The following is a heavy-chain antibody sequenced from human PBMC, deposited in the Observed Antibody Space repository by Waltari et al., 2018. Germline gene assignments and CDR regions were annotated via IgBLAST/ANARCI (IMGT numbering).Heavy chain of an antibody. CDR1: GFTFSSYE. J-gene: IGHJ4*02. Sequence: EVQLVESGGGLVQPGGSLRLSCAASGFTFSSYEMNWVRQAPGKGLEWVSYISSSGSTIYYADSGKGRFTISRDNAKNSLYLQMNSLRAEDTAVYYCARGFGSSNLALWGQGTLVTVS. V-gene: IGHV3-48*03. D-gene: IGHD3-10*01. CDR3: ARGFGSSNLAL. CDR2: ISSSGSTI.